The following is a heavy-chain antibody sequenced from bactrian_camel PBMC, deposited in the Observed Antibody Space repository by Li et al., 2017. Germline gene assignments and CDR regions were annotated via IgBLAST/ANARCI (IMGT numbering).Heavy chain of an antibody. CDR2: INNDGST. J-gene: IGHJ4*01. Sequence: HVQLVESGGGLVQPGGSLRLACEYSGINYDYSVCRMGWYRQAPGSVRELISSINNDGSTFYLDSVMGRFTISRDDAKNTLYLQMNSLKPEDTAMYSCAADLRVGGSCSRPDSYRYRGQGTQVTVS. CDR3: AADLRVGGSCSRPDSYRY. D-gene: IGHD6*01. V-gene: IGHV3S53*01. CDR1: GINYDYSVCR.